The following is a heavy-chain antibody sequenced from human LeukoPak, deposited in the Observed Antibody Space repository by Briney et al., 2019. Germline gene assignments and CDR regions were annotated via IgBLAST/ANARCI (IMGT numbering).Heavy chain of an antibody. Sequence: SETLSLTCTVSGGSISSYYWSWIRQPPGKGLEWIGYIYYSGSTNYNPSLKSRVTISVDMSKNQFSLKLRSVTAADTAIYYCARYTAMVAFHAHGFDIWGQGTVVTVSS. CDR2: IYYSGST. V-gene: IGHV4-59*01. J-gene: IGHJ3*02. D-gene: IGHD5-18*01. CDR3: ARYTAMVAFHAHGFDI. CDR1: GGSISSYY.